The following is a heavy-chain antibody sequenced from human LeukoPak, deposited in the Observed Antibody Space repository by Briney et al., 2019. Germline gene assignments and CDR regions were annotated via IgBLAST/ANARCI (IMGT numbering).Heavy chain of an antibody. CDR3: AKEDSNRPGNYFSF. J-gene: IGHJ4*02. CDR2: ISFDGGVT. CDR1: GFTLSNYG. Sequence: GGSLRLSCAASGFTLSNYGMQWVGQAPGKGLEWVAVISFDGGVTYYADSVKGRFTISRDNSNNTLYLQMDSLRADDTAVYYCAKEDSNRPGNYFSFWGQGTLVTVSS. D-gene: IGHD3-3*01. V-gene: IGHV3-30*18.